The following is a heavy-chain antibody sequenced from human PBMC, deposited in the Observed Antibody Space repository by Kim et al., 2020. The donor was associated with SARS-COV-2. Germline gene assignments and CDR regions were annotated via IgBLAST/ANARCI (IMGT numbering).Heavy chain of an antibody. J-gene: IGHJ4*02. V-gene: IGHV3-23*03. CDR3: AKVHFLSAGNSFAY. CDR2: IYSGGTNT. Sequence: GGSLRLSCSASGFTFSSYAMTWVRQAPGKGLEWVSIIYSGGTNTYYADSVKGRFTISRDNSKNTLYLRMNSLRAEDTAVYFCAKVHFLSAGNSFAYWGQG. CDR1: GFTFSSYA. D-gene: IGHD3-10*01.